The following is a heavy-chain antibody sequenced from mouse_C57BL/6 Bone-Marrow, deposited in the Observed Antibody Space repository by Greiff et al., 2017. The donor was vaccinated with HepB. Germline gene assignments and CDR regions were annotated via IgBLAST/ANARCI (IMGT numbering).Heavy chain of an antibody. CDR1: GYTFTDYY. J-gene: IGHJ2*01. D-gene: IGHD2-3*01. CDR3: ARDSYDGNPYYFDY. Sequence: VQLQQSGAELVRPGASVKLSCKASGYTFTDYYINWVKQRPGQGLEWIARIYPGSGNTYYNEKFKGKATLTAEKSSSTAYMQLSSLTSEDSAVYFCARDSYDGNPYYFDYWGQGTTLTVSS. V-gene: IGHV1-76*01. CDR2: IYPGSGNT.